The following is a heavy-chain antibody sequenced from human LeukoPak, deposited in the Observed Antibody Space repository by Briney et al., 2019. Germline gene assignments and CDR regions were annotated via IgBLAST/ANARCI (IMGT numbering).Heavy chain of an antibody. V-gene: IGHV3-20*04. D-gene: IGHD2-15*01. J-gene: IGHJ4*02. Sequence: GGSLRLSCAVSGFTFDDYGMSWVRHAPGKGLEWVSGINWNGGSIGYADSVKGRFTISRDNVKNSLYLQMNSLRAEDTALYYCARGISTFDYWGQGTLVTVSS. CDR2: INWNGGSI. CDR1: GFTFDDYG. CDR3: ARGISTFDY.